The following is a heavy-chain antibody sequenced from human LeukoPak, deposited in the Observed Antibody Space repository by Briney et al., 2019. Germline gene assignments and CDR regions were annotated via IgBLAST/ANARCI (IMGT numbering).Heavy chain of an antibody. D-gene: IGHD7-27*01. J-gene: IGHJ3*02. CDR3: ARKTGGSLDI. V-gene: IGHV3-48*01. CDR1: GFTFSSYS. Sequence: QPGGSLRLSCAASGFTFSSYSMNWVRQAPGKGLEWVSYISSSSSTIYYADSVRGRFTISRDNAKNLLYLQMNSLRGEDTAVYYCARKTGGSLDIWGQGTMVTVSS. CDR2: ISSSSSTI.